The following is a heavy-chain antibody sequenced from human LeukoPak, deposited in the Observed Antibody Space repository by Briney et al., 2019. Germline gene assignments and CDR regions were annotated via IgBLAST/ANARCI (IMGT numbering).Heavy chain of an antibody. CDR2: ISSSGSTI. CDR3: ARERRGAAAGTLYDY. D-gene: IGHD6-13*01. J-gene: IGHJ4*02. V-gene: IGHV3-11*01. CDR1: GFIFSDYY. Sequence: GGSLRLSCAASGFIFSDYYMTWIRQAPGKGLEWLSYISSSGSTIYYADSVKGRFTISRDNAKNSLYLQMNSLRAEDTAVYYCARERRGAAAGTLYDYWGQGTLVTVSS.